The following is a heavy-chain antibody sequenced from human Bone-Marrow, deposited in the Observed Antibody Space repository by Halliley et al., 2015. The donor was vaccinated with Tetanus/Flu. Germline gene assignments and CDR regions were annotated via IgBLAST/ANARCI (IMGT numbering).Heavy chain of an antibody. CDR1: TDSISNYY. J-gene: IGHJ4*02. D-gene: IGHD3-3*01. CDR3: ARDGGSRGIFGGWIARQFFDS. CDR2: IYNSGNT. V-gene: IGHV4-59*01. Sequence: TLSLTCTVSTDSISNYYWSWVRQAPGKGLEWIGYIYNSGNTKYNPSLERRVTILVDMSKNQFSLRLSSVTAGGTAMYYCARDGGSRGIFGGWIARQFFDSWGQGPLVSVSS.